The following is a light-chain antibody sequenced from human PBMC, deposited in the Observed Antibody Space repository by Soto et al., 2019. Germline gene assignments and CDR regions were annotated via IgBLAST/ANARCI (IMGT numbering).Light chain of an antibody. CDR1: SSNIGTYY. Sequence: QSVLTQPPSASGTPGQRVIISCSGSSSNIGTYYVYWYKQFPGTAPKLLIYKNDQRPPGVPDRFSSSKSGPSAALAISWRRSADEADYYCATWDDSLSAWLFGGGTKLTVL. V-gene: IGLV1-47*01. J-gene: IGLJ3*02. CDR2: KND. CDR3: ATWDDSLSAWL.